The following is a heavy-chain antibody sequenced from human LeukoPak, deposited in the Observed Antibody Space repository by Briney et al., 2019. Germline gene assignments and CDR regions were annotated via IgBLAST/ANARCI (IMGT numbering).Heavy chain of an antibody. CDR3: ARDRYSDSSGYYID. D-gene: IGHD3-22*01. CDR1: GYTFTSYG. V-gene: IGHV1-18*01. CDR2: ISAYNGNT. Sequence: ASVKVSCKASGYTFTSYGISWVRQAPGQGLEWMGWISAYNGNTNYAQKLQGRVTMTTDTSTSTAYMELRSLRSDDTAVYYCARDRYSDSSGYYIDWGQGTLVTVSS. J-gene: IGHJ4*02.